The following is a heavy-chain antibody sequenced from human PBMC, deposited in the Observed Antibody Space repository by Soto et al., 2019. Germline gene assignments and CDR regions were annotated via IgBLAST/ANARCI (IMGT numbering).Heavy chain of an antibody. V-gene: IGHV3-30*18. J-gene: IGHJ4*02. CDR1: GFTFSTYG. CDR2: ISYDGNNK. Sequence: QVQLVESGGGVVQPGRSLRLSCAASGFTFSTYGMHWVRQAPGKGLEWVAVISYDGNNKYYADSVKGRFTISRDNSKNTLYLLIGNLRAEDTAVYYCAKSVYNWNDVCFDYWGQGTLVTVSS. D-gene: IGHD1-1*01. CDR3: AKSVYNWNDVCFDY.